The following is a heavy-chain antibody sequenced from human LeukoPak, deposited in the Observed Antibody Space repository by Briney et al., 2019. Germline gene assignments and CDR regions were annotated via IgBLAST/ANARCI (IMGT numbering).Heavy chain of an antibody. J-gene: IGHJ5*02. V-gene: IGHV3-30-3*01. D-gene: IGHD3-22*01. Sequence: PGGSLRLSCEASGFTFNRYAIHWARQAPGKGLQWLAVISHDGDNEFYSDPVKGRFTISRDNYKNTLYLQMNSLRAEDTAVYYCAKVDYYDSSGNYPNWFDPWGQGTLVTVSS. CDR1: GFTFNRYA. CDR3: AKVDYYDSSGNYPNWFDP. CDR2: ISHDGDNE.